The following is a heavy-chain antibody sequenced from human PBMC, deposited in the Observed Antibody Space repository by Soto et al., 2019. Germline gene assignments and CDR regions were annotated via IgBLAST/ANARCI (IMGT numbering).Heavy chain of an antibody. CDR2: IIPIFGTA. CDR3: AILHSSISGSYKAAAFDI. CDR1: GGTFSSYA. J-gene: IGHJ3*02. D-gene: IGHD1-26*01. V-gene: IGHV1-69*13. Sequence: GASVKVSCKASGGTFSSYAISWVRQASGQGLEWMGGIIPIFGTANYAQRFQGRVTITADESTSTAYMELSSLRSEDTAVYYCAILHSSISGSYKAAAFDIWGQGTMVTVSS.